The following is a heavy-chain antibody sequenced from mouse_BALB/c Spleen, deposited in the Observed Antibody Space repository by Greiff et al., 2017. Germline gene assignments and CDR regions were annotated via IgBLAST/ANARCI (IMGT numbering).Heavy chain of an antibody. D-gene: IGHD2-12*01. V-gene: IGHV1-9*01. CDR2: ILPGSGST. Sequence: QVQLKESGAELMKPGASVKISCKATGYTFSSYWIEWVKQRPGHGLEWIGEILPGSGSTNYNEKFKGKATFTADTSSNTAYMQLSSLTSEDSAVYYCARRLYADPFDYWGQGTTLTVSS. CDR3: ARRLYADPFDY. CDR1: GYTFSSYW. J-gene: IGHJ2*01.